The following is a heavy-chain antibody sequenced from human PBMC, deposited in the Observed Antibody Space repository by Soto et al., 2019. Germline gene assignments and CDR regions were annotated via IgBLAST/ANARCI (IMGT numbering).Heavy chain of an antibody. CDR2: ILHTGGT. CDR3: ARLQFGEGFDY. D-gene: IGHD3-10*01. V-gene: IGHV4-30-2*01. J-gene: IGHJ4*02. Sequence: SETLSLTCAVSGGSISGGGFSWSWIRQPPGKGLEWIGYILHTGGTQYNPSLKSRVSMSVDKSKNQFSLHLTSVTAADTAVYYCARLQFGEGFDYWGQGALVTVSS. CDR1: GGSISGGGFS.